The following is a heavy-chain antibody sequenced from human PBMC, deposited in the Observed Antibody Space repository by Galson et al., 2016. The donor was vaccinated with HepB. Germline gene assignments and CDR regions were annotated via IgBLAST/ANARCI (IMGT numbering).Heavy chain of an antibody. V-gene: IGHV1-69*06. CDR3: ARGNFIVIPTPRFDAFDI. D-gene: IGHD2-2*01. Sequence: SVKVSCKASGGSFNSYALSWVRQAPGQGLEWMGGIIPAFGTEKYTQKFQGRVTITADKATGTAYMELSRVTSEDTAVYYCARGNFIVIPTPRFDAFDIWGLGTMCNVAS. CDR1: GGSFNSYA. CDR2: IIPAFGTE. J-gene: IGHJ3*02.